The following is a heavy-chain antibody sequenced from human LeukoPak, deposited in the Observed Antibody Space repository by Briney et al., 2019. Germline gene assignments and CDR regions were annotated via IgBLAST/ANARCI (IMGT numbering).Heavy chain of an antibody. D-gene: IGHD3-3*01. CDR1: GFTFSSYG. V-gene: IGHV3-30*03. Sequence: PGGSLRLSCAASGFTFSSYGMHWVRQAPGKGLEWVAVISYDGSNKYYADSVKGRFTISRDNAKSSLYLQMNSLRAEDTAVYYCARLREIPVFGVVTKSTSYFDYWGQGTLVTVSS. CDR2: ISYDGSNK. J-gene: IGHJ4*02. CDR3: ARLREIPVFGVVTKSTSYFDY.